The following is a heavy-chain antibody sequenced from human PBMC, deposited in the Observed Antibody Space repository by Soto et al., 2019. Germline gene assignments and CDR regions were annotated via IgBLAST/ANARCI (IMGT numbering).Heavy chain of an antibody. J-gene: IGHJ6*02. CDR2: IYHSGST. V-gene: IGHV4-30-2*01. Sequence: PSETLSLTCAVSGGSISSGGYSWSWIRQPPGKGLEWIGYIYHSGSTYYNPSLKSRVTISVDRSKNQFSLKLSSVTAADTAVYYCARDRIVANPSYYYYYGMDVWGQGTTVTVSS. D-gene: IGHD5-12*01. CDR1: GGSISSGGYS. CDR3: ARDRIVANPSYYYYYGMDV.